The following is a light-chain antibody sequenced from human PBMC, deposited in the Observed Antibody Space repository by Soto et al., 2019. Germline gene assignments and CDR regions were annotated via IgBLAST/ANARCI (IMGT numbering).Light chain of an antibody. Sequence: EIVMTQFPATLSVSPGERATLSCRASQSVSSNLAWYQQKPGQAPRLLIYGASTRATGIPSRFSGSGSGTEFTLTISSLQSVGSALYSCHQYNNWPPTWTFGQGTKVDIK. J-gene: IGKJ1*01. CDR1: QSVSSN. CDR3: HQYNNWPPTWT. CDR2: GAS. V-gene: IGKV3-15*01.